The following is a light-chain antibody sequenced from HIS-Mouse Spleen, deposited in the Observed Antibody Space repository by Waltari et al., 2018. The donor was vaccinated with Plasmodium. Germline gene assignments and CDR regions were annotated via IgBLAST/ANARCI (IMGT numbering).Light chain of an antibody. CDR1: VLAKNY. Sequence: SYELTQPSSVSVSPGQTARITCSGDVLAKNYARWFQQKPGQAPVLVIYKDSERPSGIPDRFSGASSGTTVTVTSSGAQVEEEADYYCYSAADNNLVFGGGTKLTVL. J-gene: IGLJ3*02. V-gene: IGLV3-27*01. CDR3: YSAADNNLV. CDR2: KDS.